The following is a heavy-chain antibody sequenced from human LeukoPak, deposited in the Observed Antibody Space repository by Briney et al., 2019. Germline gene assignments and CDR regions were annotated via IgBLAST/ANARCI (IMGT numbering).Heavy chain of an antibody. J-gene: IGHJ5*02. CDR1: GGTFSSYT. CDR2: IIPILGIA. D-gene: IGHD5-12*01. Sequence: SVKVSCKASGGTFSSYTISWVRQAPGQGPEWMGRIIPILGIANYAQKFQGRVTITADKSTSTAYMELSSLRSEDTAVYYCVRDLRGYSGYDPYNWFDPWGQGTLVTVSS. CDR3: VRDLRGYSGYDPYNWFDP. V-gene: IGHV1-69*04.